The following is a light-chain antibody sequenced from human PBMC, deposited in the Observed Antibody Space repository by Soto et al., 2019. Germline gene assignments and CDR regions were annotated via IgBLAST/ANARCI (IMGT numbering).Light chain of an antibody. Sequence: EIVLTQSPATLSLSPGERATLSCRASQSVGTYLAWYQQKPGQPPRLLIYDASNRATGIPARFSGSGSGTDFTLTISSLEPEDFAVYHCQQRSNWPITFGQGTRLE. CDR1: QSVGTY. J-gene: IGKJ5*01. CDR3: QQRSNWPIT. V-gene: IGKV3-11*01. CDR2: DAS.